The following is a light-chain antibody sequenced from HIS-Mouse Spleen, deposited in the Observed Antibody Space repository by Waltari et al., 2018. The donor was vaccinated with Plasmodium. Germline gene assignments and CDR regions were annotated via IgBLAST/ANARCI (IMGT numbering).Light chain of an antibody. CDR3: YSTDSSGNHRV. V-gene: IGLV3-10*01. J-gene: IGLJ3*02. Sequence: SYELTQPPSVSVSPGHTARIPCPGDAFPKQYASWYQQKSGQAPVLVIYEDSKRPSGIPERFAGSSSGTMATLTISGAQVEDEADYYCYSTDSSGNHRVFGGGTKLTVL. CDR2: EDS. CDR1: AFPKQY.